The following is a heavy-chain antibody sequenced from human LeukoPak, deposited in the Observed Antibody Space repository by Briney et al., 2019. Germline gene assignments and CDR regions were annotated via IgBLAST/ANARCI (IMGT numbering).Heavy chain of an antibody. CDR3: AAQKRGNYRPYYFDY. V-gene: IGHV3-23*01. Sequence: GGSLRLSCSASGFTFRRYGMSWVRQAPGKGLEWVSSISGSGGSTFYGDSVKGRFTISRDNSKNTLYLQMNSLRAEDTAVYYCAAQKRGNYRPYYFDYWGQGTLVTVSS. CDR2: ISGSGGST. CDR1: GFTFRRYG. J-gene: IGHJ4*02. D-gene: IGHD3-16*02.